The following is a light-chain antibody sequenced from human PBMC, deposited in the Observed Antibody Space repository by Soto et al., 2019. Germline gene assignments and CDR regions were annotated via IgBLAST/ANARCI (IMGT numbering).Light chain of an antibody. CDR3: VQALQSPPWT. CDR2: DVN. V-gene: IGLV2-11*01. CDR1: SSDVDNYNN. Sequence: QSALTQPRSVSGSPGQSVTISCTRTSSDVDNYNNVSWYQQHPGKAPKLLIYDVNKRPSGVPDRFSGSGSGTDFTLKISRVEAEDVGVYYCVQALQSPPWTFGQGTK. J-gene: IGLJ3*02.